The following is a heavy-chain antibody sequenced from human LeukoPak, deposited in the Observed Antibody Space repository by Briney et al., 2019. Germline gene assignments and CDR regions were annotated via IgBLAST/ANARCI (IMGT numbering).Heavy chain of an antibody. CDR1: GFTFSDYY. CDR3: AHDGYNSNYYYYYMDV. D-gene: IGHD5-24*01. V-gene: IGHV3-11*01. Sequence: GGSLRLSCAASGFTFSDYYMSWIRQAPGKGLEWVSYISSSGSTIYYADSVKGRFTISRDNAKNTLYLQMNSLRAEDTAVYYCAHDGYNSNYYYYYMDVWGKGTTVTVSS. CDR2: ISSSGSTI. J-gene: IGHJ6*03.